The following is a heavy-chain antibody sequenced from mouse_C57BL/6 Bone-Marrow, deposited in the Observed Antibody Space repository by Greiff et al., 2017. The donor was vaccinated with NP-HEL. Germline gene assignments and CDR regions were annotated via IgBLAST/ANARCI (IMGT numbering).Heavy chain of an antibody. V-gene: IGHV4-1*01. J-gene: IGHJ2*01. Sequence: EVKVEESGGGLVQPGGSLKLSCAASGIDFSRYWMSWVRRAPGKGLEWIGEINPDSSTINYAPSLKDKFIISRDNAKNTLYLQMSKVRSEDTALYYCARLAYDYDEYYFDYGGQGTTLTVSS. CDR1: GIDFSRYW. D-gene: IGHD2-4*01. CDR2: INPDSSTI. CDR3: ARLAYDYDEYYFDY.